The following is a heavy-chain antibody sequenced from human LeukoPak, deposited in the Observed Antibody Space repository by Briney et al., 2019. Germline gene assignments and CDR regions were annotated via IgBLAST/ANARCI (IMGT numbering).Heavy chain of an antibody. CDR2: IYPGDSDT. CDR3: ARPTSLSSWGSFDI. J-gene: IGHJ3*02. V-gene: IGHV5-51*01. CDR1: GYSFTSYW. D-gene: IGHD7-27*01. Sequence: GESLKICCKGSGYSFTSYWIGWVRQMPGKGLGWMGIIYPGDSDTRYSPSFQGQVTISADKSSSTAYLQWSSLQASDTAMYYYARPTSLSSWGSFDIWAQGTMVTVSS.